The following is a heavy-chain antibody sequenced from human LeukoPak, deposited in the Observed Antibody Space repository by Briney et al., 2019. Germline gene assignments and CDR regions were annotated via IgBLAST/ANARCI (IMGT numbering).Heavy chain of an antibody. CDR3: ARYSSSSSVVA. V-gene: IGHV3-7*01. Sequence: PGGSLRLSCAASGFTFSNYWVSWVRQAPGKGLEWLANTKPDGSETHYVDSVKGRFTVSRDNAKNSPYLQVDSLRADDTAVYYCARYSSSSSVVALGQGALVTVSS. D-gene: IGHD6-13*01. J-gene: IGHJ5*02. CDR2: TKPDGSET. CDR1: GFTFSNYW.